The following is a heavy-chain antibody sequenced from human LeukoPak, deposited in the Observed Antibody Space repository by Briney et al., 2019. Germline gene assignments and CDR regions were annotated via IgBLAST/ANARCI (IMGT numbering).Heavy chain of an antibody. V-gene: IGHV4-59*01. CDR1: GGSISSYY. CDR3: ATELGSNASDI. Sequence: PSETLSLTCTVSGGSISSYYWSWIRQPPGKGLEWIGYIYYSGSTNYNPSLKSRVTISVDTSKNQFSLKLSSVTAADTAVYYCATELGSNASDIWGQGTMVTVSS. D-gene: IGHD2-2*01. CDR2: IYYSGST. J-gene: IGHJ3*02.